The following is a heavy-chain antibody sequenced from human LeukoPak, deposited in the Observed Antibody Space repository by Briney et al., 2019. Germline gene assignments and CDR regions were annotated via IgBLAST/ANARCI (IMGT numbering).Heavy chain of an antibody. CDR2: IFYSGNT. D-gene: IGHD3-3*02. CDR1: GGSINSSSYY. J-gene: IGHJ4*02. CDR3: ARFYLSPEPHFDY. V-gene: IGHV4-39*01. Sequence: SETLSLTCTVSGGSINSSSYYWGWIRQPPGKGLEWIGSIFYSGNTYDNPSLKSRVTISVDTSKNQFSLKLSSVTAADTAVYYCARFYLSPEPHFDYWGQGTLVTVSS.